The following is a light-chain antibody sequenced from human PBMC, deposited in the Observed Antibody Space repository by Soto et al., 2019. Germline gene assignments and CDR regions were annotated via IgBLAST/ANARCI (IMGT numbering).Light chain of an antibody. CDR3: CSYAGSSTFV. CDR1: SSDLGSYNL. V-gene: IGLV2-23*01. J-gene: IGLJ1*01. Sequence: SVLTQPASVSGSPGQSITLSVSGTSSDLGSYNLFSWYQQHPGKAAKLMIYEGSKRSSWVSYRFSGSKSGNTASLTISGLQTDDEADYYCCSYAGSSTFVFGTGTKVTVL. CDR2: EGS.